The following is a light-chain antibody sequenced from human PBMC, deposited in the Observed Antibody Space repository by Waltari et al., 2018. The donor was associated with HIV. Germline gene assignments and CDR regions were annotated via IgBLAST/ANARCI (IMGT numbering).Light chain of an antibody. CDR3: AAWDDGLSGPV. CDR2: RTN. Sequence: QSVLTQPPSASGTPGQRVTISCSGSSSNIGSNYVYWYQQLPGTAPKLRIYRTNQRPSGVPDRFSGSKSGTSASLAITGLRSEDEADYYCAAWDDGLSGPVFGGGTKLTVL. J-gene: IGLJ3*02. V-gene: IGLV1-47*01. CDR1: SSNIGSNY.